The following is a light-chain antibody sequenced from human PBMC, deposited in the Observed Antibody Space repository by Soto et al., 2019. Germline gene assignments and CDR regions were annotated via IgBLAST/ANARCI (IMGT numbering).Light chain of an antibody. CDR2: GAS. CDR3: QQYHSWPA. J-gene: IGKJ1*01. CDR1: QSVGTY. V-gene: IGKV3D-15*01. Sequence: IVLSQSPATLTLSPGERATLSCRASQSVGTYVSWFQQKPGHPPRLLISGASNRAAGIPARFSGSGSGTEFTLTISSLQSEDSAVYYCQQYHSWPAFGQGTKVDIK.